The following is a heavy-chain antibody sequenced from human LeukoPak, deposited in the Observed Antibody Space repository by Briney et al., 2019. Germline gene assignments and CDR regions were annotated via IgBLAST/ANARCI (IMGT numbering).Heavy chain of an antibody. V-gene: IGHV3-53*01. CDR1: GFTIRRSY. CDR3: VRAGHHAGSTDELFLPFDY. D-gene: IGHD2-2*01. J-gene: IGHJ4*02. CDR2: IYSGGDT. Sequence: GGSLRLSYATTGFTIRRSYMSWVRQAAGKGLEWVSVIYSGGDTVHAESVKGRFSISRDSSNVYLQMNSLRPEDTAVYYCVRAGHHAGSTDELFLPFDYWGQGTRVTVSA.